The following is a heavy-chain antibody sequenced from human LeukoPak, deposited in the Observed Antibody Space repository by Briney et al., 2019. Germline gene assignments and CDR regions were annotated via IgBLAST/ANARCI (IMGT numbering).Heavy chain of an antibody. CDR2: IGLSGGSI. D-gene: IGHD3/OR15-3a*01. J-gene: IGHJ4*02. CDR3: AKVATWTYFDS. Sequence: GGSLTLSCATSGFTFSAYSMNWVRQAPGKGLEWVSSIGLSGGSIFYAESVKGRFSISRDNAKNSLFLQMNSLGADDTAVYYCAKVATWTYFDSWGQGTLVTVSS. V-gene: IGHV3-21*04. CDR1: GFTFSAYS.